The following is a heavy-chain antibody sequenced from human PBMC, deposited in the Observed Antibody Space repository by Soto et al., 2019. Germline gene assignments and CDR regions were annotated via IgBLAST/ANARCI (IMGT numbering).Heavy chain of an antibody. V-gene: IGHV1-46*01. Sequence: ASVKVSCKASGYTFSIYYIHWVRQAPGQGLEWMGVIDPSGGRTYYAQNFQGRITLTRDTSTSTVYMELSSLRSEDTAVYYFARLLAPYCGGDCYSGFDYWGQGTQVTVSS. J-gene: IGHJ4*02. CDR1: GYTFSIYY. CDR2: IDPSGGRT. CDR3: ARLLAPYCGGDCYSGFDY. D-gene: IGHD2-21*02.